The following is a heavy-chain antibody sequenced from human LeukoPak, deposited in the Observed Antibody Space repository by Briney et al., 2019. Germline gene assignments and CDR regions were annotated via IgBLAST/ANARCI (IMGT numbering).Heavy chain of an antibody. CDR3: ARDAYYNSGARGDY. CDR2: FDPEDGET. V-gene: IGHV1-24*01. CDR1: GYTLTELS. Sequence: ASVKVSCKVSGYTLTELSMHWVRQAPGKGLEWMGGFDPEDGETIYAQKFQGRVTMTEDTSTDTAYMELSSLRAEDTAVYYCARDAYYNSGARGDYWGQGALVTVSS. J-gene: IGHJ4*02. D-gene: IGHD6-19*01.